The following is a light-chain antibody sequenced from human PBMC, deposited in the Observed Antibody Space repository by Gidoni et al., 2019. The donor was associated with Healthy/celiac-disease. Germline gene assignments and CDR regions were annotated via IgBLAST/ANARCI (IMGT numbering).Light chain of an antibody. CDR1: QSSSSW. CDR3: QQYNSYSPEIT. CDR2: KAS. Sequence: DIQMTQSPSTLSASVGDRVTITRRASQSSSSWLAWYQQKPGKAPKLLIYKASSLESGVPSRFSGSGSGTEFTLTISRLQPDDFATYYCQQYNSYSPEITCGQGTQLEIK. V-gene: IGKV1-5*03. J-gene: IGKJ5*01.